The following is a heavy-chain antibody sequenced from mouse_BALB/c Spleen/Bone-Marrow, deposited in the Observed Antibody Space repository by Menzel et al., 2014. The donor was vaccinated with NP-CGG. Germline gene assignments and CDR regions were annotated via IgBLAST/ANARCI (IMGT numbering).Heavy chain of an antibody. D-gene: IGHD1-2*01. CDR2: INPRNGRS. Sequence: QVQLQQSGAELVKPGASVKLSCKASGYTFTSHWMHWVKQRPGQGLEWIGAINPRNGRSNYNEKFKSKAKLTVDKSSSTAYMQLSSLTSEDAAVYYRARRXNYGAMDYWGQGTSVTVSS. CDR1: GYTFTSHW. J-gene: IGHJ4*01. CDR3: ARRXNYGAMDY. V-gene: IGHV1S81*02.